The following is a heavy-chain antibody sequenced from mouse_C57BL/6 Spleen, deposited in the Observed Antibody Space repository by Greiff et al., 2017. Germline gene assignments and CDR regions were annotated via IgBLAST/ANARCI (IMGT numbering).Heavy chain of an antibody. Sequence: QVQLQQPGAELVRPGSSVKLSCKASVYTFTSYWMHWVKQRPIQGLEWIGNIDPSDSETHYNQKFKDKATLTVDKSSSTAYMQLSSLTSEDSAVYYCATTVVATWYFDHWGEGAPPSVS. J-gene: IGHJ2*01. V-gene: IGHV1-52*01. CDR2: IDPSDSET. CDR1: VYTFTSYW. D-gene: IGHD1-1*01. CDR3: ATTVVATWYFDH.